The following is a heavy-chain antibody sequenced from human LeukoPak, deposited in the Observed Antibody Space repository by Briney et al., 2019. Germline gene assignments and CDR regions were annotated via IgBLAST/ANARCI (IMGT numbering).Heavy chain of an antibody. CDR2: IKQDGSEK. CDR3: ARDSGYGPYAFDI. Sequence: PGGSLRLSCAASGFTFSSYWMSWVRQAPGKGLEWVANIKQDGSEKYYVDSVKGRFTISRDNAKNSLYLQMNSLRAEDTAVYYCARDSGYGPYAFDIWGQGTMDTVSS. V-gene: IGHV3-7*01. J-gene: IGHJ3*02. CDR1: GFTFSSYW. D-gene: IGHD5-18*01.